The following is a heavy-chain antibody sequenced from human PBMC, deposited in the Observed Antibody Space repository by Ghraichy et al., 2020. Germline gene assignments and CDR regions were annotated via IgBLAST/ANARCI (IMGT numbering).Heavy chain of an antibody. CDR3: GRLSTSGWYNIDY. J-gene: IGHJ4*02. D-gene: IGHD6-19*01. V-gene: IGHV4-59*08. Sequence: ESLNISCTVSGGSISSYYWSWLRQPPGKGLEWIGNIYYTGSTNYNPSLKSRVTISVDTSRNQFSLKLSSVTAADTAVYYCGRLSTSGWYNIDYWGQGTLVTVSS. CDR1: GGSISSYY. CDR2: IYYTGST.